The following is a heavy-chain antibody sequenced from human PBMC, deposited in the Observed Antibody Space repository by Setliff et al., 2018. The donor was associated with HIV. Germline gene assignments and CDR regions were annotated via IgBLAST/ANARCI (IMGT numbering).Heavy chain of an antibody. CDR3: ARGRGSY. CDR1: GGSISSGSYY. V-gene: IGHV4-61*09. CDR2: IHTSGSS. Sequence: SETLSLTCTASGGSISSGSYYWSWIRQPAGKGLEWIGHIHTSGSSSYNPSLKSRGTISLDTSKNQFSLKLSSVTAADTAVYYCARGRGSYWGQGTLVTVSS. D-gene: IGHD1-26*01. J-gene: IGHJ4*02.